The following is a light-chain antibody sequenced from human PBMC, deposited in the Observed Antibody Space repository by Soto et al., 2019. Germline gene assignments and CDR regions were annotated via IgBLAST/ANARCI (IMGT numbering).Light chain of an antibody. CDR3: SSYTSSSTLV. V-gene: IGLV2-14*01. CDR1: NSDVGGYNF. CDR2: DVT. J-gene: IGLJ1*01. Sequence: QSALTQPAFVSGSPGQSITISCTGTNSDVGGYNFVSWYQQHPGKVPKLMIYDVTNRPSGVSNRFSGSKSGNTASLTISGLQAEDEADYYCSSYTSSSTLVFGTGTKVTFL.